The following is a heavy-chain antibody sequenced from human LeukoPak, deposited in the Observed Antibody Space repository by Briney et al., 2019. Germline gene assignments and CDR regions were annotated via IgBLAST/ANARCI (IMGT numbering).Heavy chain of an antibody. D-gene: IGHD1-1*01. J-gene: IGHJ4*02. CDR3: AREPRYNWNDYGSWYYFYY. Sequence: GASVKLSCKASGYTFTSYCMHWVRQAPGQGLEWMGCIHPNSGSTNYAQKMQGRVTMTRDTSTSTAYLQLSRLRSDDTAVYYCAREPRYNWNDYGSWYYFYYWGQGTLVTLSS. CDR2: IHPNSGST. CDR1: GYTFTSYC. V-gene: IGHV1-2*02.